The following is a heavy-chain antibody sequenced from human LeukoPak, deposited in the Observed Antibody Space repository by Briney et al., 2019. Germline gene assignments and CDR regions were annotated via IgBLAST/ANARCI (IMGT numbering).Heavy chain of an antibody. Sequence: SSETLSLTCTVSGGSISSGSYYWSWIRQPAGKGLEWIGRIYTSGSTNYNPSLKSRVTISVDTSKNQFSLKLNSVTPEDTAVYYCARERFRDSSGWYRGAFDIWGQGTMVTVSS. CDR2: IYTSGST. V-gene: IGHV4-61*02. J-gene: IGHJ3*02. D-gene: IGHD6-19*01. CDR3: ARERFRDSSGWYRGAFDI. CDR1: GGSISSGSYY.